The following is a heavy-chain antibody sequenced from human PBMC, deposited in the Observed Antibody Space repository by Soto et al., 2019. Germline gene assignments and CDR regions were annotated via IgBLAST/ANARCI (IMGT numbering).Heavy chain of an antibody. V-gene: IGHV3-30*18. Sequence: QVQVVESGGGVVQPGRSLRLSCAASGFRFSSYNMDWVRQAPGKGLEWVASISYDGAVKYYADSVKGRFSISRDNAKNTVELQMNSLRAEDSAVYYCAKGDDKSGXYLAGGVDVWGQGTTVTVSS. CDR1: GFRFSSYN. CDR2: ISYDGAVK. D-gene: IGHD3-22*01. CDR3: AKGDDKSGXYLAGGVDV. J-gene: IGHJ6*02.